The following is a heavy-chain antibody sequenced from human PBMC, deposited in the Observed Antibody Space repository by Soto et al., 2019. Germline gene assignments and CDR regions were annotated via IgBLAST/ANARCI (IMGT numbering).Heavy chain of an antibody. CDR2: IYHTGST. J-gene: IGHJ4*02. Sequence: SETLSLTCAVSGGSIISSNWWSWVRQPPGKGLEWIGDIYHTGSTNYNSSLKSRVTISVDKSKNQLSLKLSSVTAADTAVYYCARVVVGFYDTTGSPYNPYFDYWGQGTLVTVSS. V-gene: IGHV4-4*02. CDR1: GGSIISSNW. CDR3: ARVVVGFYDTTGSPYNPYFDY. D-gene: IGHD3-22*01.